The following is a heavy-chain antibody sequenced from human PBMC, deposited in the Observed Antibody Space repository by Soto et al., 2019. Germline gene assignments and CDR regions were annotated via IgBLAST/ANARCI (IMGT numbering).Heavy chain of an antibody. J-gene: IGHJ4*02. Sequence: VQLVASGGGLVQPGGSLRLSCAASGFTFSNYWMHWVRQSPGKGLVWVSRINSDETITSYADSVKGRFTISRDNAKNTLYLQMSSLSVEDTALYYCVCFECGRTAVVTAMEANGYWGQGTLVTVSS. CDR3: VCFECGRTAVVTAMEANGY. CDR2: INSDETIT. D-gene: IGHD2-21*02. V-gene: IGHV3-74*01. CDR1: GFTFSNYW.